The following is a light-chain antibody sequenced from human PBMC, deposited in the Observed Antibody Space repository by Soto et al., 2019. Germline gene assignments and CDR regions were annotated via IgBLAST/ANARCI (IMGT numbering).Light chain of an antibody. CDR1: QTVVNNF. J-gene: IGKJ1*01. CDR2: DAS. Sequence: EIVLTQSPGILSLSPGERATLSCRASQTVVNNFLAWYQQKPGQAPRLLVDDASRRAAGIPDRFSGGGSGTDFTLTFNRLEPEDFAVYYCQQCATSPRTFGQGTKLEIK. CDR3: QQCATSPRT. V-gene: IGKV3-20*01.